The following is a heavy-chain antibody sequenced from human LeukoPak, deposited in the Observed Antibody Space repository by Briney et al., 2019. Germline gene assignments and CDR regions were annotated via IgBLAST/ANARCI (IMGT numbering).Heavy chain of an antibody. Sequence: SGGSLRLSCAASGFTFSSYGMHWVRQAPGKGLEWVAVISYDGSNKYYADSVKGRFTISRDNSKNTLYLRMNSLRAEDTAVYYCAKDHYAFDIWGQGTMVTVSS. CDR3: AKDHYAFDI. CDR1: GFTFSSYG. J-gene: IGHJ3*02. CDR2: ISYDGSNK. V-gene: IGHV3-30*18.